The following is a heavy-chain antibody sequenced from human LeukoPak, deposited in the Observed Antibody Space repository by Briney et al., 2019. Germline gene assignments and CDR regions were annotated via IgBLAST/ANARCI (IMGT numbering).Heavy chain of an antibody. Sequence: PGGSLRLSCTASGFAFSSHNMNWVRRAPGKGLEWVSYISSSSSTIYYADSVKGRFTISRDNAKNSLYLQMNSLRDEDTAVYYCARVSGYTNWGQRTLVTVSS. CDR2: ISSSSSTI. V-gene: IGHV3-48*02. CDR1: GFAFSSHN. J-gene: IGHJ4*02. D-gene: IGHD3-22*01. CDR3: ARVSGYTN.